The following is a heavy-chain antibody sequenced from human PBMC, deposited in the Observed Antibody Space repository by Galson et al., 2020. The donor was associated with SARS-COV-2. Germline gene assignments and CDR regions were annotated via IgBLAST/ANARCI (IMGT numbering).Heavy chain of an antibody. V-gene: IGHV4-34*01. CDR2: ITQRGST. Sequence: PDTRSLTCAVHVASLSGYDLSGSRQPPRKGPEAFGEITQRGSTNYNPSLKSRVTISVDTSKNQFSLKLSSVTAADTALYYCARGRGYDILNGYYTHGMDVWGQGTTVTVSS. CDR1: VASLSGYD. D-gene: IGHD3-9*01. J-gene: IGHJ6*02. CDR3: ARGRGYDILNGYYTHGMDV.